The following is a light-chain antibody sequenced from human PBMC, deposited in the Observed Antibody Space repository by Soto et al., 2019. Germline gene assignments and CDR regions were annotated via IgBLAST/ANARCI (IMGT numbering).Light chain of an antibody. J-gene: IGLJ3*02. CDR2: GVN. Sequence: QSALTQPPSASGSLGQSVTVSCTGSSSDVGTYAYVSWYQHRPGTAPKLLIYGVNQRPSGVPDRFSGSKSGSTASLTVSDLQAEDDADYYCHCFDSSLSASVFGGGTKLTVL. V-gene: IGLV2-8*01. CDR3: HCFDSSLSASV. CDR1: SSDVGTYAY.